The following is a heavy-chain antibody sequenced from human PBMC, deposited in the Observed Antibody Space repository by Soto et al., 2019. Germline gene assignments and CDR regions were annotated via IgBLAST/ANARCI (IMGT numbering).Heavy chain of an antibody. Sequence: QVQLQESGPGLVKPSQTLSLTCSVSGGSITSGGYSWTWIRHQPGKALQWIGYVFDSGKTYYNPSLKYRLTISVDTAKNLFSLELSSVTAADSAVYFCARGSGYYRNFDSWGLGTLVSVSS. CDR3: ARGSGYYRNFDS. J-gene: IGHJ4*02. V-gene: IGHV4-31*02. CDR1: GGSITSGGYS. D-gene: IGHD3-3*01. CDR2: VFDSGKT.